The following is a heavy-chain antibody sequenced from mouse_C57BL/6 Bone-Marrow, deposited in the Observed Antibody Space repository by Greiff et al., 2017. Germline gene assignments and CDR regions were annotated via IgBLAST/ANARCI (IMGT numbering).Heavy chain of an antibody. CDR1: GFTFSSYA. CDR3: ARDGYYALSYFDY. Sequence: EVNVVESGGGLVKPGGSLKLSCAASGFTFSSYAMSWVRQTPEKRLEWVATISDGGSYTYYPDNVKGRFTISRDNAKNNLYLQMSHLKSEDTAMYYCARDGYYALSYFDYWGQGTTLTVSS. V-gene: IGHV5-4*01. D-gene: IGHD2-3*01. J-gene: IGHJ2*01. CDR2: ISDGGSYT.